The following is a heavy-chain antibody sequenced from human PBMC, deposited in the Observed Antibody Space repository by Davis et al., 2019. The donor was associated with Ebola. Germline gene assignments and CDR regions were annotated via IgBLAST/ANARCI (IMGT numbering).Heavy chain of an antibody. CDR3: AREAAAGLDAFDI. CDR1: GGSISSYY. Sequence: PGGSLRLSCTVSGGSISSYYWSWIRQPAGKGLEWIGRIYTSGSTNYNPSLKSRVTMSVDTSKNQFSLKLSSVTAADTAVYYCAREAAAGLDAFDIWGQGTMVTVSS. CDR2: IYTSGST. D-gene: IGHD6-13*01. J-gene: IGHJ3*02. V-gene: IGHV4-4*07.